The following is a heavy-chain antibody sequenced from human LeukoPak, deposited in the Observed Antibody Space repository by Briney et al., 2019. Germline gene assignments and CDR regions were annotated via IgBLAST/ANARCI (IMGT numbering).Heavy chain of an antibody. CDR1: GYTFTSYD. D-gene: IGHD3-3*01. Sequence: GASVKVSCKASGYTFTSYDINWVRQATGQGLEWMGWMNPNSGNTGYTQNFQGRVTMTRNTSISTAYMELSSLRSEDTAVYYCARGRRSGSDYYDLDVWGQGTTVTVSS. CDR2: MNPNSGNT. CDR3: ARGRRSGSDYYDLDV. J-gene: IGHJ6*02. V-gene: IGHV1-8*01.